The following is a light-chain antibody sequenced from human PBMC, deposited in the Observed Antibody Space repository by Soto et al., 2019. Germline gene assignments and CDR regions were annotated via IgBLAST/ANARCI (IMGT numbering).Light chain of an antibody. CDR2: GAS. CDR3: QHYNNWPPWT. Sequence: DIVLTQSPATLSVSPGDRVTLSCRASQSVDINLAWYQQKPGQAPRLLIYGASIRATGIPARFSGSGSGTEFTLTISSLQSEDFAVYYCQHYNNWPPWTFGQGTKVDIK. V-gene: IGKV3-15*01. J-gene: IGKJ1*01. CDR1: QSVDIN.